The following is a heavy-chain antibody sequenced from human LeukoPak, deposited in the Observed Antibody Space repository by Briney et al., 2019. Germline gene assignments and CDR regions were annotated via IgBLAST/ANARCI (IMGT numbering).Heavy chain of an antibody. CDR3: ARVASSWPNWFDP. CDR2: ISAYNGNT. V-gene: IGHV1-18*01. J-gene: IGHJ5*02. D-gene: IGHD6-13*01. Sequence: GSVEVSCKASGYTFTSYGISWVRQAPGQGLEWMGWISAYNGNTNYAQKLQGRVTMTTDTSTSTAYMELRSLRSDDTAVYYCARVASSWPNWFDPWGQGTLVTVSS. CDR1: GYTFTSYG.